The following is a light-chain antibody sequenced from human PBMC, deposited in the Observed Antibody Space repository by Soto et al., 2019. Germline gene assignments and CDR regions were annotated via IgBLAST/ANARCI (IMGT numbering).Light chain of an antibody. CDR1: QSVSSSY. Sequence: EVMMTQSPATLSVTQGERATLSCRASQSVSSSYLAWYQQKPGQAPRLLIYGASSRATGIPDRFSGSGSGTDFTLTISRLEPEDFAVYYCQHYGSSPLTFGQAALLE. CDR2: GAS. V-gene: IGKV3-20*01. CDR3: QHYGSSPLT. J-gene: IGKJ5*01.